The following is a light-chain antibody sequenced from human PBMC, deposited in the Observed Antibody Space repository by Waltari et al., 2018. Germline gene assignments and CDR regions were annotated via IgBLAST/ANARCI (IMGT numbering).Light chain of an antibody. CDR2: EVS. V-gene: IGLV2-14*01. CDR1: SSDVGGYNY. Sequence: QSALTQPASVSGSPGQSITITCTGTSSDVGGYNYVSCYQQHPGKSPKLRIYEVSNRPSGVSNRFSGSKSGNTASLTISGLQAEDEADYYCSSYTSSTNWVFGGGTKLTVL. J-gene: IGLJ3*02. CDR3: SSYTSSTNWV.